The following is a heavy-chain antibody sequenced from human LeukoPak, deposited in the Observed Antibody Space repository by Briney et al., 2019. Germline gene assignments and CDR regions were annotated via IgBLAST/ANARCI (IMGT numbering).Heavy chain of an antibody. CDR2: IYYSGST. Sequence: SETLSLTCTVSGGSISSSSYHWGWIRQPPGKGLEWIGSIYYSGSTYYNPSLKSRVTISVDTSKNQFSLKLSSVTAADTAVYYCARQKINYDILTGYYIDAFDIWGQGTMVTVSS. V-gene: IGHV4-39*01. CDR1: GGSISSSSYH. D-gene: IGHD3-9*01. J-gene: IGHJ3*02. CDR3: ARQKINYDILTGYYIDAFDI.